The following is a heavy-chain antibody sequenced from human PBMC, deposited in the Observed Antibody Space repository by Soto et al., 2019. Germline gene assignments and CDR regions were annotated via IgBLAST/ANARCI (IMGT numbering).Heavy chain of an antibody. D-gene: IGHD6-13*01. CDR2: IKEDGGEK. Sequence: EVQVVESGGGLVQPGGSLRLSCAASGFTFSKYWMSWVRQAPGKGLEWVANIKEDGGEKYYVDSVKGRFTISRDNAKNSLYLQMNSLRAEDTAVYYCARVPVKVAAGTAWLDPWGQGTLVTVSS. V-gene: IGHV3-7*01. J-gene: IGHJ5*02. CDR3: ARVPVKVAAGTAWLDP. CDR1: GFTFSKYW.